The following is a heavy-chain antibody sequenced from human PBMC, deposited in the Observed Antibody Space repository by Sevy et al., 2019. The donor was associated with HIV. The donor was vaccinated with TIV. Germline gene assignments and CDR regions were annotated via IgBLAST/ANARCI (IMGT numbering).Heavy chain of an antibody. V-gene: IGHV3-21*01. CDR3: ARDPSEQWVFDY. D-gene: IGHD6-19*01. CDR1: GFTFSSYN. J-gene: IGHJ4*02. Sequence: GGCLRLSCAASGFTFSSYNMSWVRQAPGKGLEWVSSITVTGTYIYYADSLKGRFTISRDNAKNSLYLQMNSLRAEDTAVYYCARDPSEQWVFDYWGQGTLVTVSS. CDR2: ITVTGTYI.